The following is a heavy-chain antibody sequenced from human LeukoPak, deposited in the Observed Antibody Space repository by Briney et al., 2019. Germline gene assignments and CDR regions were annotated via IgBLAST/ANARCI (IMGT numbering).Heavy chain of an antibody. CDR3: VSFYETY. V-gene: IGHV3-74*01. Sequence: GGSLRLSCAASGNYWMHWVRQAPGKGLVWVSHINSDGSWTSYADSVKGRFTISKDNAKNTVYLQMSSLRAEDTAVYYCVSFYETYWGRGTLVTVPS. CDR1: GNYW. J-gene: IGHJ4*02. D-gene: IGHD2/OR15-2a*01. CDR2: INSDGSWT.